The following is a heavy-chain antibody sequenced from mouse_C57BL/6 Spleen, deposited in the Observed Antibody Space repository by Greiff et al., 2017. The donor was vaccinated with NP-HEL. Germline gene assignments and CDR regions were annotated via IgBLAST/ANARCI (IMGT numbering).Heavy chain of an antibody. CDR2: IYPGDGDT. CDR3: ARAAAQATVAY. Sequence: QVHVKQSGAELVKPGASVKISCKASGYAFSSYWMNWVKQRPGKGLEWIGQIYPGDGDTNYNGKFKGKATLTADKSSSTAYMQLSSLTSEDSAVYFCARAAAQATVAYWGQGTLVTVSA. V-gene: IGHV1-80*01. J-gene: IGHJ3*01. D-gene: IGHD3-2*02. CDR1: GYAFSSYW.